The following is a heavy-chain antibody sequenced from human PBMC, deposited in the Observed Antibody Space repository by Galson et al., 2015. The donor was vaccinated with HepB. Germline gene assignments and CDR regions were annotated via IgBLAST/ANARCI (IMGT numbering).Heavy chain of an antibody. CDR2: ISRSGSTR. Sequence: SLRLSCAASGFTFSDYYMSWIRQAPGKGLEWVSYISRSGSTRYYADSVKGRFTISRDNAKNSLYLQMNSLRAEDTGVYYRARVNADSNYDYYYYYMDVWGKGTTVTVSS. CDR1: GFTFSDYY. V-gene: IGHV3-11*01. J-gene: IGHJ6*03. D-gene: IGHD4-11*01. CDR3: ARVNADSNYDYYYYYMDV.